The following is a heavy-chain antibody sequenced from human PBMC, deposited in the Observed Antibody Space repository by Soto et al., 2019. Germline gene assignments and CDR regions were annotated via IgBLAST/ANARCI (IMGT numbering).Heavy chain of an antibody. Sequence: GESLKLSCTGSGYSFTSYWIAWVRQKPGKGLEWMGIIYADDSGTSYSPPFQGQVTMSADKSISTAYLQWNSLKASDTAMYYCARRYCSGGSCIDYLGQGTLVTVSS. CDR2: IYADDSGT. CDR1: GYSFTSYW. D-gene: IGHD2-15*01. CDR3: ARRYCSGGSCIDY. V-gene: IGHV5-51*01. J-gene: IGHJ4*02.